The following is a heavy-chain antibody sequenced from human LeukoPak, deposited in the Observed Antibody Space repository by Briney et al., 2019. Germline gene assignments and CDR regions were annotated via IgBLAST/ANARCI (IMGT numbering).Heavy chain of an antibody. Sequence: GGSLRLSCAVSGFTFSSYWMSWVRQAPGKGLEWVANIKQDGSEKYYVDSVKGRFTISRDNAKNSLYLQMNSLRAEDTAVYYCAAEGDIVTPWGQGTLVTVSS. J-gene: IGHJ5*02. V-gene: IGHV3-7*01. CDR3: AAEGDIVTP. CDR1: GFTFSSYW. D-gene: IGHD2-15*01. CDR2: IKQDGSEK.